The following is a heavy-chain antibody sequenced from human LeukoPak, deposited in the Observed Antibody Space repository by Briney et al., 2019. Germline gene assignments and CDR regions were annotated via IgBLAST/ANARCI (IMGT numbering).Heavy chain of an antibody. CDR3: ARGGRTTWHGMDV. CDR1: GFTFSTYG. J-gene: IGHJ6*02. V-gene: IGHV3-33*01. D-gene: IGHD4-17*01. CDR2: IWYDGSNK. Sequence: GRSLRLSCAASGFTFSTYGMDWVRQAPGKGLEWVAVIWYDGSNKNYADSVKGRFTISRDNSKNTLYLQMNSLRAEDTAVYYCARGGRTTWHGMDVWGQGTTVTVSS.